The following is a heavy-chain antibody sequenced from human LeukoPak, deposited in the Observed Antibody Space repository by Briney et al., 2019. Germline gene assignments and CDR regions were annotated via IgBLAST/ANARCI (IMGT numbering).Heavy chain of an antibody. V-gene: IGHV4-61*05. J-gene: IGHJ4*02. CDR3: ASHSGYDWSGFDY. D-gene: IGHD5-12*01. Sequence: SETLSLTCTVSGGSISSSSYYWSWIRQPPGKGLEWIGYIYYSGSTNYNPSLKSRVTISVDTSKNQFSLKLSSVTAADTAVYYCASHSGYDWSGFDYWGQGTLVTVSS. CDR1: GGSISSSSYY. CDR2: IYYSGST.